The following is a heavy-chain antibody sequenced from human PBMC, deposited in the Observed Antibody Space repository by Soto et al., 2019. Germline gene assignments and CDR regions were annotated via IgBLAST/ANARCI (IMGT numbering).Heavy chain of an antibody. CDR3: AREAGYCSRTSCYRRAFDT. CDR2: INTDGGSS. D-gene: IGHD2-2*01. J-gene: IGHJ3*02. V-gene: IGHV3-74*03. Sequence: GGSLRLSCAASGFTFSGHWMHWVRQVPGKGPEWVSRINTDGGSSAYADSVKGRFTISRDNAKNTLYLQMNGLRAEDTAVYYCAREAGYCSRTSCYRRAFDTWGQGTTVTVSS. CDR1: GFTFSGHW.